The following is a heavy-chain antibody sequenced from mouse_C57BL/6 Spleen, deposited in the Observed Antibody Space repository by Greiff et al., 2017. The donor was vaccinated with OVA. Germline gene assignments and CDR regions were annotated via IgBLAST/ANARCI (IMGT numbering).Heavy chain of an antibody. CDR3: ARGLLWDY. D-gene: IGHD6-1*01. J-gene: IGHJ4*01. Sequence: QVQLQQSGPELVKPGASVKISCKASGYAFISSWMNWVKQRPGKGLEWIGRIYPGDGDTNYNGKFKGKATLTADKSSSTAYMQLSSLTSEDSAVYFCARGLLWDYWGQGTSVTVSS. CDR1: GYAFISSW. V-gene: IGHV1-82*01. CDR2: IYPGDGDT.